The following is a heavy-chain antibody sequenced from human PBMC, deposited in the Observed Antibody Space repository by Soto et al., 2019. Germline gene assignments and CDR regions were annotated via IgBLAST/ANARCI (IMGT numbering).Heavy chain of an antibody. CDR2: ISGSGGST. D-gene: IGHD2-2*01. CDR3: AMTKDIVVVPAARPFDY. CDR1: GFTFSSYA. J-gene: IGHJ4*02. V-gene: IGHV3-23*01. Sequence: GGSLRLSCAASGFTFSSYAMSWVRQAPGKGLEWVSAISGSGGSTYYADSVKGRFTISRDNSKNTLYLQMNSLRAEDTAVYYCAMTKDIVVVPAARPFDYWGQGTLVTVSS.